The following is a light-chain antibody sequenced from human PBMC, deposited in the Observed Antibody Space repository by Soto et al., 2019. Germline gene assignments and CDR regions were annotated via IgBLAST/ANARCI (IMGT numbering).Light chain of an antibody. Sequence: QSALTQPASVSGSPGQSITISCTGTSSDVGGYNYVSWYQQHPGKAPKLMIYDVSNRPSGVSNRFSGSKSDNTASLTISGLQAEDEADYCCSSYTSSRTRVFGTGTKLTVL. CDR1: SSDVGGYNY. CDR2: DVS. J-gene: IGLJ1*01. CDR3: SSYTSSRTRV. V-gene: IGLV2-14*01.